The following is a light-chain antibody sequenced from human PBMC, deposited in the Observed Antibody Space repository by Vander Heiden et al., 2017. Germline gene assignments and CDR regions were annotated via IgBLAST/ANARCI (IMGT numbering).Light chain of an antibody. CDR3: QQANSFPIT. Sequence: DIQMSQSPSSVSASVGDRVTITCRASQGISNSLAWYQQKPGKAPKLLISAASSLQSGVPSRFSGSVSGTDFTLSISSLQPEDFATYFCQQANSFPITFGQGTRLEIK. V-gene: IGKV1-12*01. CDR1: QGISNS. J-gene: IGKJ5*01. CDR2: AAS.